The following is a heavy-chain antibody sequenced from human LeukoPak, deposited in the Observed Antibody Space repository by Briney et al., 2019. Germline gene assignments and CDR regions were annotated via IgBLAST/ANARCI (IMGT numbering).Heavy chain of an antibody. Sequence: GSSVKVSCKASGGTFSSYAISWVRQAPGQGPEWMGGIIPIFGTANYAQKFQGRVTITADESTSTAYMELSSLRSEDTAVYYCARAYYYGSGSSNWFDPWGQGTLVTVSS. J-gene: IGHJ5*02. CDR2: IIPIFGTA. V-gene: IGHV1-69*01. D-gene: IGHD3-10*01. CDR1: GGTFSSYA. CDR3: ARAYYYGSGSSNWFDP.